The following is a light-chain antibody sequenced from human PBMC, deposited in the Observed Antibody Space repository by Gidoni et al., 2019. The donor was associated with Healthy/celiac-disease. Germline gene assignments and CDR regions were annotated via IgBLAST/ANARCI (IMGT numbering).Light chain of an antibody. V-gene: IGLV1-40*01. CDR2: GNS. CDR1: SSNIGAGYD. CDR3: QSYDSSLSGVYV. J-gene: IGLJ1*01. Sequence: SVLTPPPSVSGAPGQRVPIPCPGRSSNIGAGYDVNWYQQLPGTPPKLLIYGNSNRPSGVPDRFSGSKSGTSASLAITGLQAEEEADYYCQSYDSSLSGVYVFGTGTKVTVL.